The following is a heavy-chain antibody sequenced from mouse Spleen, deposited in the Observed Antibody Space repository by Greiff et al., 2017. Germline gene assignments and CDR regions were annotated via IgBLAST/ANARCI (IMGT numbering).Heavy chain of an antibody. CDR2: IYPGSGNT. CDR3: ARGDTTVFDY. J-gene: IGHJ2*01. Sequence: QVQLQQSGAELVRPGASVKLSCKASGYTFTDYYINWVKQRPGQGLEWIARIYPGSGNTYYNEKFKGKATLTAEKSSSTAYMQLSSLTSEDSAVYFCARGDTTVFDYWGQGTTLTVSS. D-gene: IGHD1-1*01. V-gene: IGHV1-76*01. CDR1: GYTFTDYY.